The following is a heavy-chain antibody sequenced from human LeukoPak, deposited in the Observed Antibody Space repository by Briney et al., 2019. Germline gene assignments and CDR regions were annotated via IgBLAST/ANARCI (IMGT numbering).Heavy chain of an antibody. V-gene: IGHV3-30*18. Sequence: GGSLRLSCAASGFTFSSYGMHWVRQAPGKGLEWVAVISYDGSNKYYADSVKGRFTISRDNSKNTLYLQMNSLRAEDTAVYYCAKVQQLETYYYYGMDVWGQGTTVTVSS. J-gene: IGHJ6*02. CDR1: GFTFSSYG. CDR3: AKVQQLETYYYYGMDV. D-gene: IGHD6-6*01. CDR2: ISYDGSNK.